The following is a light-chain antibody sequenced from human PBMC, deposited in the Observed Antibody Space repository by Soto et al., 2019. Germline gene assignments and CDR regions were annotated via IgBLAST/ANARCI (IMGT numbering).Light chain of an antibody. CDR1: SSDVGGYNY. CDR2: DVS. Sequence: QSALNQPASVSGSPGQSITISCTGTSSDVGGYNYVSWYQHHPGKAPKLLIYDVSNRPSGVSNRFSGSKSGNTASLTISGLQAEDEADYFCNSYTSSSTPYVFATGTKVTVL. CDR3: NSYTSSSTPYV. V-gene: IGLV2-14*03. J-gene: IGLJ1*01.